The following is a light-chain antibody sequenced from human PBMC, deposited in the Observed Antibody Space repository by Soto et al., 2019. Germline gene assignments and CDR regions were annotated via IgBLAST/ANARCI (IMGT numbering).Light chain of an antibody. Sequence: IVLTQSPDTLSLSPGERATLSCWASHSVTTHLAWFQQRPGQTPRLLIYDASTRAPGIPARFSGRGSGAYFTLTISSLEPEDFALYYCQQRNSWPPITSGQGTRLDIK. V-gene: IGKV3-11*01. CDR2: DAS. CDR3: QQRNSWPPIT. CDR1: HSVTTH. J-gene: IGKJ5*01.